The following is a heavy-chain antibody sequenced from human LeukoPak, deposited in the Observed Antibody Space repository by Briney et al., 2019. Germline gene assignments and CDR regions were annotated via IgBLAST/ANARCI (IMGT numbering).Heavy chain of an antibody. J-gene: IGHJ5*02. CDR3: AKDRVEVYDILTGYYTNWFDP. CDR2: ISGSGGST. D-gene: IGHD3-9*01. CDR1: GFTFDDYA. Sequence: PGGSLRLSCAASGFTFDDYAMHWVRQAPGKGLEWVSAISGSGGSTYYADSVKGRFTISRDNSKNTLYLQMNSLRAEDTAVYYCAKDRVEVYDILTGYYTNWFDPWGQGTLVTASS. V-gene: IGHV3-23*01.